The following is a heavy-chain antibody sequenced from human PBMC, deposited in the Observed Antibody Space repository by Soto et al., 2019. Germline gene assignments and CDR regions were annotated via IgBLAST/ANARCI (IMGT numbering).Heavy chain of an antibody. CDR2: ISGSGGST. CDR3: AKDSMVRGVPPH. J-gene: IGHJ4*02. V-gene: IGHV3-23*01. Sequence: GSLRLSCAASGFTFSSNAMSWGRQAPGKGLEWVSAISGSGGSTYYADSVKGRFTISRDNSKNTLYLQMNSLRAEDTAVYYCAKDSMVRGVPPHWGQGTLVTVSS. D-gene: IGHD3-10*01. CDR1: GFTFSSNA.